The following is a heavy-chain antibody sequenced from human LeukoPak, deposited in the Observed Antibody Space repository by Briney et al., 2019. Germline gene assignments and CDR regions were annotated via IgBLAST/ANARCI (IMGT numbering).Heavy chain of an antibody. J-gene: IGHJ6*03. CDR3: ARDRGPDPYYYYMDV. CDR1: GFTFSSYV. CDR2: ISYDGSNK. V-gene: IGHV3-30*04. Sequence: GGSLRLSCAASGFTFSSYVMHWVRQAPGKGLEWVAVISYDGSNKYYADSVKGRFTISRDNSKNTLYLQMNSLRAEDTAVYYCARDRGPDPYYYYMDVWGKGTTVTVSS.